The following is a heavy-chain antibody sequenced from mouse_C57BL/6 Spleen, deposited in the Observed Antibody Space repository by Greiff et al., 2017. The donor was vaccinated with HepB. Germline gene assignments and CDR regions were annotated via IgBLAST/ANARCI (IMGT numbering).Heavy chain of an antibody. J-gene: IGHJ4*01. V-gene: IGHV1-18*01. D-gene: IGHD2-3*01. CDR1: GYTFTDYN. CDR2: INPNNGGT. CDR3: ARSGWLLRNYYAMDY. Sequence: VQLQQSGPELVKPGASVKIPCKASGYTFTDYNMDWVKQSHGKSLEWIGDINPNNGGTIYNQKFKGKATLTVDKSSSTAYMELRSLTSEDTAVYYCARSGWLLRNYYAMDYWGQGTSVTVSS.